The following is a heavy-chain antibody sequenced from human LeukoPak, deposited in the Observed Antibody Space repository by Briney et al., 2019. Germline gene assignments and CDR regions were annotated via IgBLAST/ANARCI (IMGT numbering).Heavy chain of an antibody. Sequence: PSETLSLTCTVSGGSISSSSYYWGWIRQPPGKGLEWIGSIYYSGSTYYNPSLKSRVTISVDTSKNQFSLKLSSVTAADTAVYYCARDQQRRGWFDPWGQGTLVTVSS. J-gene: IGHJ5*02. CDR2: IYYSGST. CDR1: GGSISSSSYY. V-gene: IGHV4-39*07. CDR3: ARDQQRRGWFDP. D-gene: IGHD6-13*01.